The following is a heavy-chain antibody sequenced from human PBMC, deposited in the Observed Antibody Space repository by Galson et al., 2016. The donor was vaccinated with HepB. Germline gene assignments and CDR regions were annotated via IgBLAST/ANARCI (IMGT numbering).Heavy chain of an antibody. V-gene: IGHV1-18*04. CDR3: SRVPLPYYYDSSGPFDS. Sequence: SVKVSCKASGYSFTAYGITWVRQAPGQGLEWMGWISTYNGNTMYAQRLQGRVTMTTDTSTTTVYMELRSLRSDDTAVYYCSRVPLPYYYDSSGPFDSWGQGILVTVSS. J-gene: IGHJ4*02. CDR1: GYSFTAYG. CDR2: ISTYNGNT. D-gene: IGHD3-22*01.